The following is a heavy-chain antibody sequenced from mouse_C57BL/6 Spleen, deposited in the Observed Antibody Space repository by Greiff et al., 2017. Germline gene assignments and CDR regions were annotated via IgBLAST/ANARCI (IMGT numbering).Heavy chain of an antibody. V-gene: IGHV5-16*01. Sequence: EVMLVESEGGLVQPGSSMKLSCTASGFTFSDHYMAWVRQVPEKGLEWVANINYDGSSTYYLDSLKSRFIISRDNAKNILYLQMSSLKSEDTATYYCARADYDWFDYWGQGTTLTVSS. CDR1: GFTFSDHY. D-gene: IGHD2-4*01. J-gene: IGHJ2*01. CDR3: ARADYDWFDY. CDR2: INYDGSST.